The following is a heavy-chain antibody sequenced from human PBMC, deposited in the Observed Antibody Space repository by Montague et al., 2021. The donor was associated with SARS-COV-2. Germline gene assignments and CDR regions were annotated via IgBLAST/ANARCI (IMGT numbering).Heavy chain of an antibody. CDR2: IHHGGST. CDR1: GGSFSTYS. D-gene: IGHD3-10*01. CDR3: ARLGDGVVPSPILGVGPYYSYYYMDV. J-gene: IGHJ6*03. Sequence: SETLSLTCAVHGGSFSTYSWDWIRQPPGKGLECIGEIHHGGSTNYNPSLKGRVTISADTSKNQCSLKLTSVAAADTAVYYCARLGDGVVPSPILGVGPYYSYYYMDVWGKGTTVTVSS. V-gene: IGHV4-34*01.